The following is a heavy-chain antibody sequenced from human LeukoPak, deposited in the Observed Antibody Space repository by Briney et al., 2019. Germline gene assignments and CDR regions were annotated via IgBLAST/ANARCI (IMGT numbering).Heavy chain of an antibody. V-gene: IGHV3-23*01. CDR1: GFTFSSYA. J-gene: IGHJ4*02. Sequence: GGSLRLSCAASGFTFSSYAMSWVRQAPGKGLEWVSAISGSGGSTYYADSVKGRFTISRDNSKNTLYLQMNSLRAEDTAVYYCAKEPLPIALYCSSTSCPLDYWGQGTLATVSA. CDR3: AKEPLPIALYCSSTSCPLDY. D-gene: IGHD2-2*01. CDR2: ISGSGGST.